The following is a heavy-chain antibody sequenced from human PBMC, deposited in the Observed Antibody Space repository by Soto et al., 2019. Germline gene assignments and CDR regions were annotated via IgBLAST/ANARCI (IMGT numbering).Heavy chain of an antibody. J-gene: IGHJ4*02. Sequence: QVQLVQSGAEVTKPGASVKLSCKASGYTFTSYYIHWVRQAPGQGLEWVAMINPGGGRTKNAQMFQGRVTLTRGTSTGTVDMELRSLTSADTAVYYCARGPSCGGDCYLFDYWGQGSLVTVSS. CDR2: INPGGGRT. CDR1: GYTFTSYY. D-gene: IGHD2-21*02. V-gene: IGHV1-46*01. CDR3: ARGPSCGGDCYLFDY.